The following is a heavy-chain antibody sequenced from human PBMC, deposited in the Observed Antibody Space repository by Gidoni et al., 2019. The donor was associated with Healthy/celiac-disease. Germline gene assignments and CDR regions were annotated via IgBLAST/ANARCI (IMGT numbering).Heavy chain of an antibody. CDR2: IYYSGST. V-gene: IGHV4-30-4*01. Sequence: KGLEWMGYIYYSGSTYYNPSLKSRVTISVDTSKNQFSLKLSSVTAADTAVYYCARGYCSSTSCYWHYYYGMDVWGKGTTVTVSS. D-gene: IGHD2-2*01. CDR3: ARGYCSSTSCYWHYYYGMDV. J-gene: IGHJ6*04.